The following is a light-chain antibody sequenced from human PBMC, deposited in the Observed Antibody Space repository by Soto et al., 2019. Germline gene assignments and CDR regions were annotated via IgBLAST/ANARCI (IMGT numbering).Light chain of an antibody. CDR1: QSVLYTSNNKNY. V-gene: IGKV4-1*01. Sequence: DIVMTQSPGSLAVSLGERATINCKSSQSVLYTSNNKNYLAWYQQKTGQPPKLLIYWASARESGVPDRFSGSRSGTEFTLTISSLQAEDVAVYYCQQYYGSPYTFGQGTKLEIK. CDR2: WAS. CDR3: QQYYGSPYT. J-gene: IGKJ2*01.